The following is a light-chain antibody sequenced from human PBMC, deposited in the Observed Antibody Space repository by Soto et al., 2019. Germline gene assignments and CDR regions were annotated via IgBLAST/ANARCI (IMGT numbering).Light chain of an antibody. Sequence: EIVLTQSPATLSLSPGERAALSCRASQSVSSYLAWYQQKPGQAPRLLIYDAFKRATGIPARFSGGGSGTDFTLTISSLEPEDFAVYFCQQRSNWPSTFGGGTKVEI. CDR2: DAF. CDR3: QQRSNWPST. J-gene: IGKJ4*01. V-gene: IGKV3-11*01. CDR1: QSVSSY.